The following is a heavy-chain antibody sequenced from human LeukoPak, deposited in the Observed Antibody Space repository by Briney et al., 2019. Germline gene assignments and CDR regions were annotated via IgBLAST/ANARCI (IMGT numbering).Heavy chain of an antibody. J-gene: IGHJ4*02. CDR2: IIPIFGTA. Sequence: ASVKDSCMASGGTFSSYAISWVRQAPGQGLEWMGGIIPIFGTANYAQKFQGRVTITADESTSTAYMELSSLRSEDTAVYYCARVGDSYGFSYFDYWGQGTLVTVSS. D-gene: IGHD5-18*01. CDR3: ARVGDSYGFSYFDY. V-gene: IGHV1-69*13. CDR1: GGTFSSYA.